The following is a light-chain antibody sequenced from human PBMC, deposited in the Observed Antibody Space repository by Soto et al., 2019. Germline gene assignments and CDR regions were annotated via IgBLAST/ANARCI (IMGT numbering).Light chain of an antibody. V-gene: IGKV1-5*03. CDR3: QQYHSSSYT. CDR2: KAS. J-gene: IGKJ2*01. CDR1: QSIDNW. Sequence: DIQMTQSPSTLSASVGDRVTLPCRASQSIDNWLAWYQQRPGKAPKLLIFKASNLERGVPSRFSGGGSGTEFTLTISSLQPDDFATYYCQQYHSSSYTFGQGTKLAIK.